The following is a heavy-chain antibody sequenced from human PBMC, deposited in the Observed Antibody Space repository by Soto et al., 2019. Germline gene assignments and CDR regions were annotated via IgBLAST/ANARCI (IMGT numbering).Heavy chain of an antibody. J-gene: IGHJ4*02. D-gene: IGHD6-13*01. CDR1: GYSFTSYW. CDR2: IDPSDSYT. CDR3: ARLQAAAGDNDLTFDY. Sequence: GESLKISCKGSGYSFTSYWISWVRQMPGKGLEWMGRIDPSDSYTNYSPSFQGHVTISADKSINTAYLQWSSLKASDTVMYYFARLQAAAGDNDLTFDYWGQGTLVTVSS. V-gene: IGHV5-10-1*01.